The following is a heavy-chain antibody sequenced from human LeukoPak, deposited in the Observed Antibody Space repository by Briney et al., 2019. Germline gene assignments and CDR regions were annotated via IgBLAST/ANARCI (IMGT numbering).Heavy chain of an antibody. CDR2: ISPVKNTI. Sequence: GGSLRLSCAASGFTFSSYSMNWVRQTAGKGLEWISYISPVKNTIYYADSVKGRFTISRDDAKNSLDLQMNSLRAEDTAVYYCARESDRHHDLWSGYLALDYWGQGTRVTVSS. J-gene: IGHJ4*02. D-gene: IGHD3-3*01. CDR3: ARESDRHHDLWSGYLALDY. V-gene: IGHV3-48*01. CDR1: GFTFSSYS.